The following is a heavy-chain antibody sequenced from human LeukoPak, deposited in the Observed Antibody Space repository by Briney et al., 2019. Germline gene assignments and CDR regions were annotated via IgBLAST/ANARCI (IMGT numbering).Heavy chain of an antibody. V-gene: IGHV3-73*01. J-gene: IGHJ6*03. CDR3: TSWGGIAVGYYTDV. CDR2: IRSKANGYAT. CDR1: GFTFSGSP. D-gene: IGHD6-19*01. Sequence: PGGSLRLSCAASGFTFSGSPMHWVRQASGKGLEWVGRIRSKANGYATAYAASVRSRFTISRDDTKSTAYLQMNSLKTEDTAVYYCTSWGGIAVGYYTDVWGKGTTVTVSS.